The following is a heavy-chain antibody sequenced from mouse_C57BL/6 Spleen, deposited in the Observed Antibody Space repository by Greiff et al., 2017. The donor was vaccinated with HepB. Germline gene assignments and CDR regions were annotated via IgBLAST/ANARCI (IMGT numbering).Heavy chain of an antibody. CDR1: GYTFTDYY. CDR2: INPYNGGT. D-gene: IGHD1-1*01. J-gene: IGHJ2*01. CDR3: ARSHGSSQYYFDY. V-gene: IGHV1-19*01. Sequence: EVQLQQSGPVLVKPGASVKMSCKASGYTFTDYYMNWVKQSHGKSLEWIGVINPYNGGTSYNQKFKGKATLTVDKSSSTAYMELNSLTSEDSAVYYCARSHGSSQYYFDYWGQGTTLTVSS.